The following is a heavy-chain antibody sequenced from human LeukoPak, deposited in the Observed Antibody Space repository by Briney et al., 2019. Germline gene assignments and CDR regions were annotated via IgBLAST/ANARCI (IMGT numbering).Heavy chain of an antibody. CDR2: INPNSGGT. D-gene: IGHD6-13*01. CDR1: GYTFTGYY. J-gene: IGHJ5*02. CDR3: ARGGSSSSSWYDNWFDP. Sequence: VASVKVSCKASGYTFTGYYMHWVRQAPGQGLEWMGWINPNSGGTNYAQKFQGRVTMTRDTSISTASMELSSLRSDDTAVYYCARGGSSSSSWYDNWFDPWGQGTLVTVSS. V-gene: IGHV1-2*02.